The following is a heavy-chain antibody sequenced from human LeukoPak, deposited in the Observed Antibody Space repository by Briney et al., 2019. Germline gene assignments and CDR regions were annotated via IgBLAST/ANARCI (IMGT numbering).Heavy chain of an antibody. CDR2: ISAYNGNT. CDR3: ARDELQGVSGLGYCANGVCSKTFDY. D-gene: IGHD2-8*01. CDR1: GYTFTSFP. Sequence: GASVKVSCKASGYTFTSFPISWVRQAPGQGLEWMGWISAYNGNTNYAQKLQGRVTMTTDTSTSTAYLEVRSLRSDDTAVYYCARDELQGVSGLGYCANGVCSKTFDYWGQGTLVTVSS. V-gene: IGHV1-18*01. J-gene: IGHJ4*02.